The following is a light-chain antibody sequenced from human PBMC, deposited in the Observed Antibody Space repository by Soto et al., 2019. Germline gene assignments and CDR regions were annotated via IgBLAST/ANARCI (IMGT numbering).Light chain of an antibody. J-gene: IGLJ1*01. CDR2: KND. V-gene: IGLV1-44*01. CDR1: RSNIGSNS. CDR3: TAWDDSQMRV. Sequence: QSVLTQPPSASGTPGQNVSISRPGGRSNIGSNSVNWLQQLPGAAPKLLIYKNDQRPSGVPDRFSASKSGTSASLAISGLQSEDEADYYCTAWDDSQMRVFGSGTKVTV.